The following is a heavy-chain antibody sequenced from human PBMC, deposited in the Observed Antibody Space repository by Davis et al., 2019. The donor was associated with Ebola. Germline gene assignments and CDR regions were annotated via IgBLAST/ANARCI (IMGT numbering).Heavy chain of an antibody. J-gene: IGHJ4*02. CDR1: GGSISSYY. CDR2: IYYTGST. Sequence: SETLSLTCTVSGGSISSYYWSWIRQPPGKGLEWIGHIYYTGSTNYNPSLKSRVTISVDTSKNQFSLKLSSVTAADTAVYFCARGDHCISGSCYFEYWGQGRLVTVSS. CDR3: ARGDHCISGSCYFEY. D-gene: IGHD2-2*01. V-gene: IGHV4-59*01.